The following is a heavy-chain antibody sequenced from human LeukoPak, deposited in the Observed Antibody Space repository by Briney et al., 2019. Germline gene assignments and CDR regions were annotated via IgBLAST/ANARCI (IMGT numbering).Heavy chain of an antibody. J-gene: IGHJ4*02. D-gene: IGHD5-18*01. CDR3: AREGTYTYGYGD. Sequence: ASVNVSCKASGYTFTSYAMHWVRQAPGQRLEWMGWINAGNGNTKYSQEFQGRVTITRDTSASTAYMELSSLRSEDMAVYYCAREGTYTYGYGDWGQGTLVTVSS. CDR1: GYTFTSYA. CDR2: INAGNGNT. V-gene: IGHV1-3*03.